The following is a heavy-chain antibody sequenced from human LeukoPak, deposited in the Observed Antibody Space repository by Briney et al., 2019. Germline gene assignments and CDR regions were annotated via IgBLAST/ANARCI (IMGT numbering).Heavy chain of an antibody. CDR1: GFTFSGFA. J-gene: IGHJ6*03. D-gene: IGHD1-26*01. CDR2: ISGSGDNT. CDR3: AKMKEQPLPKYYMDV. Sequence: QPGGSLRLSCAASGFTFSGFAMSWVRRTPGKGLEWVSGISGSGDNTLYADSVKGRFTISRDNSKNTLYLEMNSLRAEDTAIYYCAKMKEQPLPKYYMDVWGQGTTVTVSS. V-gene: IGHV3-23*01.